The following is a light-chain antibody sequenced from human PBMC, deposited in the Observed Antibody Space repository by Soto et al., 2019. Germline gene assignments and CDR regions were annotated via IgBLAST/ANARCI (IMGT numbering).Light chain of an antibody. CDR1: SSDVGGYNY. Sequence: QSVLTQPASVSGSPGQSITISCTGTSSDVGGYNYVSWYQQHPGKAPKLMIYDVSNRPSGVSTRFSGSESGNTASLTISGRQAEDEADYYCSSYTSSSTLVVFGGGTKLTVL. J-gene: IGLJ2*01. CDR2: DVS. V-gene: IGLV2-14*01. CDR3: SSYTSSSTLVV.